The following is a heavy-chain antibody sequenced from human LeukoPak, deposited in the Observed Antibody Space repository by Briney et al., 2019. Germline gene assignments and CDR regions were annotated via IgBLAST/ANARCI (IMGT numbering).Heavy chain of an antibody. D-gene: IGHD6-13*01. CDR3: ARGKKQQLDAEVRY. Sequence: GGSLRLSCAASGFTFSSYWMHWVRQAPGKGLVWVSRINSDGSSTSYADSVKGRFTISRDNAKNTLYLQMNSLRAEDTAVYYCARGKKQQLDAEVRYWGQGTLVTASS. V-gene: IGHV3-74*01. J-gene: IGHJ4*02. CDR1: GFTFSSYW. CDR2: INSDGSST.